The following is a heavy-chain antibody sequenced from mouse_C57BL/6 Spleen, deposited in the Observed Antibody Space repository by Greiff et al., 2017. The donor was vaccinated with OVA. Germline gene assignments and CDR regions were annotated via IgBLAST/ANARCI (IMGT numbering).Heavy chain of an antibody. CDR1: GYTFTSYG. CDR3: ARGTARAPMDY. Sequence: VQLQQSGAELARPGASVKLSCKASGYTFTSYGISWVKQRTGQGLEWIGEIYPSSGNTYYNEKFKGKATLTADKSSSTAYMELRSLTSEDSAVYVCARGTARAPMDYWGQGTSVTVSS. D-gene: IGHD3-2*01. CDR2: IYPSSGNT. J-gene: IGHJ4*01. V-gene: IGHV1-81*01.